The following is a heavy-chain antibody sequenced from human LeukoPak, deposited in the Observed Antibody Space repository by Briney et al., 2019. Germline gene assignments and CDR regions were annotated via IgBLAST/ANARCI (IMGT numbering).Heavy chain of an antibody. CDR2: IYYSGST. CDR1: GGSISSGGYY. CDR3: AREGVYDFWSGRDY. V-gene: IGHV4-30-4*01. J-gene: IGHJ4*02. Sequence: PSETLSLTCTVSGGSISSGGYYWSWIRQPPGKGLEWIGYIYYSGSTYYNPSLKSRVTISVDTSKNQFSLKLSSVTAADTAVYCCAREGVYDFWSGRDYWGQGTLVTVSS. D-gene: IGHD3-3*01.